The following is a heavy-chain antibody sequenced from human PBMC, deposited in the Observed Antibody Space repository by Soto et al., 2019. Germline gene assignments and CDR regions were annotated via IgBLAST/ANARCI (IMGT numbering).Heavy chain of an antibody. Sequence: ASVKVSCKASGYTFTSYDINWVRQAPGQGLEWMGWMNPNSGNTDYAQKFQGRVTMTRNTSISTAYMELSSVRSDDTAGYCCARARHDYGLKGNYSSYGLDFWGQGTT. D-gene: IGHD4-17*01. J-gene: IGHJ6*02. CDR3: ARARHDYGLKGNYSSYGLDF. CDR1: GYTFTSYD. CDR2: MNPNSGNT. V-gene: IGHV1-8*01.